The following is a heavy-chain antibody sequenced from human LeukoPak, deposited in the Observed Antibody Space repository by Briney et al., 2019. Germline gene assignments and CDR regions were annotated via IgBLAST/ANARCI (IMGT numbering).Heavy chain of an antibody. CDR1: GFTVSSNY. CDR3: ARASAAADAFDI. D-gene: IGHD6-13*01. CDR2: IYSGGST. Sequence: GGSLRLSCAASGFTVSSNYMSWVRQAPGKGLEWVSVIYSGGSTYYADSVKGRFTISRDNSKNTLYLQMNSLRAEDTAVYYCARASAAADAFDIWGQGTMVTVSS. J-gene: IGHJ3*02. V-gene: IGHV3-53*01.